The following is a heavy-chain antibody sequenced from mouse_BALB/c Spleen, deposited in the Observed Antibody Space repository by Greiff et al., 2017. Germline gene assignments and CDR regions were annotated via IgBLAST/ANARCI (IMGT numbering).Heavy chain of an antibody. V-gene: IGHV1-14*01. CDR1: GYTFTSYV. J-gene: IGHJ1*01. Sequence: EVKLLESGPELVKPGASVKMSCKASGYTFTSYVMHWVKQKPGQGLEWIGYINPYNDGTKYNEKFKGKATLTSDKSSSTAYMELSSLTSEDSAVYYCARGDGKDWYFDVWGAGTTVTVSS. CDR3: ARGDGKDWYFDV. CDR2: INPYNDGT. D-gene: IGHD2-1*01.